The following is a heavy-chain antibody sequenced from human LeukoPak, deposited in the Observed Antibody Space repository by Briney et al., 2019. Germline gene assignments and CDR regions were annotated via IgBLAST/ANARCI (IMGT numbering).Heavy chain of an antibody. CDR1: GYTFTGYY. CDR3: ARARSSSYGKNWFDP. CDR2: INPNSGGT. J-gene: IGHJ5*02. Sequence: ASVKVSCKASGYTFTGYYMHRVRQAPGQGLEWMGRINPNSGGTNYAQKFQGRVTMTRDTSISTAYMELSRLRSDDTAVYYCARARSSSYGKNWFDPWGQGTLVTVSS. V-gene: IGHV1-2*06. D-gene: IGHD6-6*01.